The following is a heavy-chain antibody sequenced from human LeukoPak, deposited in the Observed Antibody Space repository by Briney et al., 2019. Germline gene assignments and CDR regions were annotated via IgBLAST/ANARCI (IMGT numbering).Heavy chain of an antibody. CDR3: ALLGKYSGGYDY. CDR1: GFTFSSYA. V-gene: IGHV3-23*01. J-gene: IGHJ4*02. Sequence: GGSLRLSCAASGFTFSSYAMNWVRQAPGKGLEWVSAIGGSGASTYYADSVKGRFTISRDNSKNTLYLQMNSLRAEDTAVYYCALLGKYSGGYDYWGQGTLVTVSS. CDR2: IGGSGAST. D-gene: IGHD1-26*01.